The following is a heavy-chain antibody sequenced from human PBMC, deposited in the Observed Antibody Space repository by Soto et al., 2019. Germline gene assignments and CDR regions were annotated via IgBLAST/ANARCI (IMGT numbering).Heavy chain of an antibody. CDR1: GGTFSSYA. J-gene: IGHJ3*02. CDR3: ARDWRDHDAFDI. CDR2: IIPIFGTA. Sequence: QVQLVQSGAEVKKPGFSVKVSCKASGGTFSSYAISWVRQAPGQGLEWMGGIIPIFGTANYAQKFQGRVTITADESTSTAYMELSSLRPEDTAVYYCARDWRDHDAFDIWGQGTMVTVSS. V-gene: IGHV1-69*12.